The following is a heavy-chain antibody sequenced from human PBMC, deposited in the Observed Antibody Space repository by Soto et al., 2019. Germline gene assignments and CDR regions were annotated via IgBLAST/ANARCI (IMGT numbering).Heavy chain of an antibody. Sequence: ASVKVSCKASGYTFTAYYIHWERQAPGQGLEWMGWINPNGGGAKYAQKFQGRVTMTRDTSINTAYMELTRLTSDDTAVYYCARAVHTMIQGVRFRVDQWGQGTLVAVSS. CDR1: GYTFTAYY. CDR2: INPNGGGA. V-gene: IGHV1-2*02. CDR3: ARAVHTMIQGVRFRVDQ. D-gene: IGHD3-10*01. J-gene: IGHJ4*02.